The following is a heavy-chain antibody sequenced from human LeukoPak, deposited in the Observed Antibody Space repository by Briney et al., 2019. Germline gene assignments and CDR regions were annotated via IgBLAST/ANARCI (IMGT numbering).Heavy chain of an antibody. J-gene: IGHJ4*02. CDR3: AREILYDSTGYYL. D-gene: IGHD3-22*01. V-gene: IGHV4-39*07. CDR1: GGSISSNSYY. Sequence: SETLSLTCTVSGGSISSNSYYWGWIHQPPGKGLEWIGSIYYSGSTYYNPSLNIRVTISVDTSKNQFSLNLRSVTAADTAVYYCAREILYDSTGYYLWGQGTLVTVSS. CDR2: IYYSGST.